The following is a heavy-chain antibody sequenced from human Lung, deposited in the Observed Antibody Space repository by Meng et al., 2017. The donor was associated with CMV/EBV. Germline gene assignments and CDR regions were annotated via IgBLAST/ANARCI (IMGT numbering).Heavy chain of an antibody. CDR3: ARVDRQWFDP. CDR2: FYQGGTT. V-gene: IGHV4-39*06. CDR1: GGSLGGSGFY. J-gene: IGHJ5*02. Sequence: CIVSGGSLGGSGFYWGWIRQRPGKGLEWIGNFYQGGTTSFHPSLKGRVSISLDMSKNQFPLNLNSVTAADTAVYYCARVDRQWFDPWGQGTLVTVSS.